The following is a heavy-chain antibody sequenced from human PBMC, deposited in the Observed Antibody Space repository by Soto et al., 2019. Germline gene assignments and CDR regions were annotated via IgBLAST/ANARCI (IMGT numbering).Heavy chain of an antibody. CDR2: IYYSGST. CDR3: ARDGVYGSGSYYTGGWFDP. J-gene: IGHJ5*02. CDR1: GGSISSGVYY. V-gene: IGHV4-31*03. D-gene: IGHD3-10*01. Sequence: SETLSLTCTASGGSISSGVYYWSWIRQHPGKGLEWIGYIYYSGSTYYNPSLKSRVTISVDTSKNQFSLKLSSVTAADTAVYYCARDGVYGSGSYYTGGWFDPWGQGTLVTVSS.